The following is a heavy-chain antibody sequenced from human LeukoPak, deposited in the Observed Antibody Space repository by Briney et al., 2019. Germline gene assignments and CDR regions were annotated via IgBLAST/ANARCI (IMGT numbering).Heavy chain of an antibody. CDR2: ISNSGGRT. CDR3: AKSYNGYESKPDY. CDR1: GFTFSSYA. V-gene: IGHV3-23*01. D-gene: IGHD5-12*01. J-gene: IGHJ4*02. Sequence: GGSLRLSCAASGFTFSSYAMSWVRQAPGKGLEWVSSISNSGGRTFYTDSVKGRFTISRDNSKITLYLQMNSLRAEDAAVYYCAKSYNGYESKPDYWGQGTLVTVSS.